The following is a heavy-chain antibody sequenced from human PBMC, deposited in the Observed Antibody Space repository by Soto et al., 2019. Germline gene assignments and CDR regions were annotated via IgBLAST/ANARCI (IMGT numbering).Heavy chain of an antibody. D-gene: IGHD3-10*01. Sequence: PSETLSLTCTVSGGSISSGGYYWSWIRQPPGKGLEWIGEINHSGSTNYNPSLKSRVTISVDTSKNQFSLKLSSVTAADTAVYYCASLSYYYGSGSYYQTYYYGMDVWGQGTTVTVSS. CDR3: ASLSYYYGSGSYYQTYYYGMDV. J-gene: IGHJ6*02. V-gene: IGHV4-39*07. CDR2: INHSGST. CDR1: GGSISSGGYY.